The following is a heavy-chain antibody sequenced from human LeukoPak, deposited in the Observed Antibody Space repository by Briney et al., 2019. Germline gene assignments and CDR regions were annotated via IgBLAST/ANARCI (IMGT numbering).Heavy chain of an antibody. V-gene: IGHV4-59*08. D-gene: IGHD4-17*01. Sequence: SETLSLTCTVPGGSISSYYWSWIRQPPGKGLEWIGYIYYSGSTNYNPSLKSRVTISVDTSKNQFSLKLSSVTAADTAVYYCARRLYGGRDAFDYWGQGTLVTVSS. CDR2: IYYSGST. CDR1: GGSISSYY. J-gene: IGHJ4*02. CDR3: ARRLYGGRDAFDY.